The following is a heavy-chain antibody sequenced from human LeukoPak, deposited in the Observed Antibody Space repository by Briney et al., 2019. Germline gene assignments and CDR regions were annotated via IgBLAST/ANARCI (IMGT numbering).Heavy chain of an antibody. CDR1: GGSFSGYY. CDR3: ASEDCSSTSCYMSGSGHDY. Sequence: PPETLSLTCAVYGGSFSGYYWSWIRQPPGKGLEWIGEINHSGSTNYNPSLKSRVTISVDTSKNQFSLKQSSVTAADTAVYYCASEDCSSTSCYMSGSGHDYWGQGTLVTVSS. D-gene: IGHD2-2*02. V-gene: IGHV4-34*01. J-gene: IGHJ4*02. CDR2: INHSGST.